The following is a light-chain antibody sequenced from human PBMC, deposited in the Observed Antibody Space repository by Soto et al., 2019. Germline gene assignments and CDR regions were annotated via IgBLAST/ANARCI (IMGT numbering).Light chain of an antibody. CDR2: KAS. CDR3: QQYNDNWT. V-gene: IGKV1-5*03. CDR1: QSISSW. J-gene: IGKJ1*01. Sequence: DIQMTQSPSTLYASVGDRVTITCRASQSISSWLAWYQQKPGQAPKLLIYKASTLQSGVPSRFSVSGSGTEFTLAISSLQPDDSATYYCQQYNDNWTFGQGTKVDIK.